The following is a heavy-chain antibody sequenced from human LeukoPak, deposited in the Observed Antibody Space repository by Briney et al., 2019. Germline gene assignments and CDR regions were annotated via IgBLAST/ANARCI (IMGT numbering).Heavy chain of an antibody. Sequence: SETLSLTCTVSGGSISSSSYYWGWIRQPPGKGLEWIGSIYYSGSTYYDPSLKSRVTISVDTSKNQFSLKLSSVTAADTAVYYCARQGIVILDYWGQGTLVTVSS. D-gene: IGHD2/OR15-2a*01. J-gene: IGHJ4*02. CDR3: ARQGIVILDY. V-gene: IGHV4-39*01. CDR2: IYYSGST. CDR1: GGSISSSSYY.